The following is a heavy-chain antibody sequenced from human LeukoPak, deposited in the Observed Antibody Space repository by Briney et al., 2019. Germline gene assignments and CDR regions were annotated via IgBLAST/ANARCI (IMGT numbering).Heavy chain of an antibody. CDR1: GFNFGGACG. D-gene: IGHD3-10*01. CDR2: ISGGGKNT. V-gene: IGHV3-23*01. Sequence: HSGDSLRLSCSGSGFNFGGACGLGWVRQAPGKGLEWVSTISGGGKNTHYADSVKGRFTISRDNSKNTLYLHMNSLRAEDTAIYYCVKGMKVLDYWGQGTLVTVSS. CDR3: VKGMKVLDY. J-gene: IGHJ4*02.